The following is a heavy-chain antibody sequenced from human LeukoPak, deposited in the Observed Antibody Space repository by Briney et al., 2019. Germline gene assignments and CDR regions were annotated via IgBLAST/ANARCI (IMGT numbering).Heavy chain of an antibody. D-gene: IGHD6-19*01. V-gene: IGHV3-23*01. Sequence: GGSLRLSCAASGFTFSSYGMSWVRQAPGKGLEWVPAISGSGGSTYYADSVKGRFTISRDNSKNTLYLQMNSLRAEDTAVYYCAKEPQQWLANDAFDIWGQGTMVTVSS. CDR3: AKEPQQWLANDAFDI. CDR1: GFTFSSYG. CDR2: ISGSGGST. J-gene: IGHJ3*02.